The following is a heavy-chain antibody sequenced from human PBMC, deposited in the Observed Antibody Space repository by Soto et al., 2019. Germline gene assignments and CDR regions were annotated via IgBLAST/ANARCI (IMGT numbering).Heavy chain of an antibody. V-gene: IGHV4-59*01. CDR2: ISHTGRT. CDR1: TGSMRTYY. D-gene: IGHD4-17*01. CDR3: ARDDTTGLFDF. J-gene: IGHJ4*02. Sequence: LSLTCSVSTGSMRTYYWTWIRQSPGKGLEWIGQISHTGRTKYNPSLESRVTISVDTSRKQFSLKLTSVTAADTALYYCARDDTTGLFDFWGQGTLVTVSS.